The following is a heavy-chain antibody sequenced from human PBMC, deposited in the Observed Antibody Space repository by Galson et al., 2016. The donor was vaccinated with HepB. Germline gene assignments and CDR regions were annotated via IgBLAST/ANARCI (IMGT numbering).Heavy chain of an antibody. CDR3: ARTNPRRYYHDSSDLLYWYFDL. J-gene: IGHJ2*01. D-gene: IGHD3-22*01. CDR2: IYYTGST. Sequence: ETLSLTCTVSGGSISSSSYYWGWIRQPPGKGLEWIGSIYYTGSTYYNPSLKSRVTISVDTSKNQFSLKLRSVTAADTAVYYCARTNPRRYYHDSSDLLYWYFDLWGRGTLVTVSS. CDR1: GGSISSSSYY. V-gene: IGHV4-39*01.